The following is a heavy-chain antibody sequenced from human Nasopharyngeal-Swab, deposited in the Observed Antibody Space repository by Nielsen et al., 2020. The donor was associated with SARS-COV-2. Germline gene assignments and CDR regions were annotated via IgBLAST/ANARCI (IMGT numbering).Heavy chain of an antibody. D-gene: IGHD2-15*01. CDR3: ARALGGYCSGGSCYFYGWYFDL. CDR1: GGSISSYY. Sequence: ETLSLTCTVSGGSISSYYWSWIRQPPGKGLEWIGYIYYSGSTNYNPSLKSRVTISVDTSKNQFSLKLSSVTAADTAVYYCARALGGYCSGGSCYFYGWYFDLWGRGTLVTVSS. J-gene: IGHJ2*01. V-gene: IGHV4-59*01. CDR2: IYYSGST.